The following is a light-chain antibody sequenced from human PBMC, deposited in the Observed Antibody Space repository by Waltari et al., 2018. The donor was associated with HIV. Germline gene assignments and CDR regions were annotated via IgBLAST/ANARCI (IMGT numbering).Light chain of an antibody. Sequence: QSALTQPASVSGSPGQSITISCTGTSSDVGGYNYVSWYQQHPGKAPKLMIYDVSKRPSGVSNLFSGSKSGNTASLTISWLQAEDEADYYCCSYAGSSTWVFGGGTKLTVL. V-gene: IGLV2-23*02. J-gene: IGLJ3*02. CDR2: DVS. CDR3: CSYAGSSTWV. CDR1: SSDVGGYNY.